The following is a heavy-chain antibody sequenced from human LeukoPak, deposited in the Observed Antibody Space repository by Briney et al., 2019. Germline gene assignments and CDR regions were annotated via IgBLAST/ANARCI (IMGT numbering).Heavy chain of an antibody. Sequence: SETLSLTCTVSGGSISSSSYYWGWIRQPPGKGLEWIGSIYYSGSTYYNPSLKSRVTISVDTSKNQFSLKLNSVTAADTAVYYCARGLRVRTFGELSWYIDVWGKGTTVIVSS. D-gene: IGHD3-3*01. CDR2: IYYSGST. CDR1: GGSISSSSYY. J-gene: IGHJ6*03. V-gene: IGHV4-39*07. CDR3: ARGLRVRTFGELSWYIDV.